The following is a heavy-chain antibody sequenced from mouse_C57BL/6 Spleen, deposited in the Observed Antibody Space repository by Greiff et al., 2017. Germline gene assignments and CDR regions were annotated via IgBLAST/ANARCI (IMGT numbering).Heavy chain of an antibody. CDR1: GYAFSSSW. V-gene: IGHV1-82*01. Sequence: QVHVKQSGPELVKPGASVKISCKASGYAFSSSWMNWVKQRPGKGLEWIGRIYPGDGDTNYNGKFKGKATLTADKSSSTAYMQLSSLTSEDSAVYFCARFRYGNYLYYAMDYWGQGTSVTVSS. CDR3: ARFRYGNYLYYAMDY. CDR2: IYPGDGDT. J-gene: IGHJ4*01. D-gene: IGHD2-1*01.